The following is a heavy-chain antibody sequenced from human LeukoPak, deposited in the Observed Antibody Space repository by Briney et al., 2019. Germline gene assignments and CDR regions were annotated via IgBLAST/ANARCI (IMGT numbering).Heavy chain of an antibody. CDR3: ARDTVEQQLVRYFDL. V-gene: IGHV4-59*01. J-gene: IGHJ2*01. Sequence: SETLSLTCTVSGGSISSYYWSWIRQPPGKGLEWIGYIYYSGSTNYNPSLKSRVTISVDTSKSQFSLKLSSVTAADTAVYYCARDTVEQQLVRYFDLWGRGTLVTVSS. CDR2: IYYSGST. CDR1: GGSISSYY. D-gene: IGHD6-13*01.